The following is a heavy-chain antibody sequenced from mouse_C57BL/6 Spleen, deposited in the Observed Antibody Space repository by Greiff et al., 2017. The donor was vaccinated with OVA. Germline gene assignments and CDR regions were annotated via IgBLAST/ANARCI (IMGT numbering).Heavy chain of an antibody. Sequence: QVQLQQSGAELVRPGASVTLSCKASGYTFTDYEMHWVKQTPVHGLEWIGAIDPETGGTAYNQKFKGKAILTADKSSSTAYMELRSLTSEDSAVYYCTVSYGSSDGYWGQGTTLTVSS. J-gene: IGHJ2*01. CDR3: TVSYGSSDGY. D-gene: IGHD1-1*01. V-gene: IGHV1-15*01. CDR2: IDPETGGT. CDR1: GYTFTDYE.